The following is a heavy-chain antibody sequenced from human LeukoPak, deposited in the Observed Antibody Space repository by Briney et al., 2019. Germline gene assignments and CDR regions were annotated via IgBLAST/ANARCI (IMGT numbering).Heavy chain of an antibody. J-gene: IGHJ3*02. CDR3: AREAPWYSSSWYTEFDAFDI. CDR1: GGSISSYY. V-gene: IGHV4-59*01. CDR2: IYYSGST. D-gene: IGHD6-13*01. Sequence: TETLSLTCTVSGGSISSYYWSWIRQPPGKGLEWIGYIYYSGSTNYNPSLKSRVTISVDTSKNQFSLKLSSVTAADTAVYCCAREAPWYSSSWYTEFDAFDIWGQGTMVTVFS.